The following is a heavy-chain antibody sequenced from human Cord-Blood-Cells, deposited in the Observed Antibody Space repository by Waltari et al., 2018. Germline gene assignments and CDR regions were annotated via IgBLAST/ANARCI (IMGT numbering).Heavy chain of an antibody. CDR1: GGSISSYS. D-gene: IGHD5-12*01. CDR3: ARVVGGPWGYGDWYFDL. J-gene: IGHJ2*01. V-gene: IGHV4-59*01. CDR2: IYYSGRT. Sequence: QVQLQESGPGLVKPSETLSLTCTVSGGSISSYSWSWIRQPPGKGLEWIGYIYYSGRTNYNPSLKSRVTISVDTSKNQFSLKLSSVTAADTAVYYCARVVGGPWGYGDWYFDLWGRGTLVTVSS.